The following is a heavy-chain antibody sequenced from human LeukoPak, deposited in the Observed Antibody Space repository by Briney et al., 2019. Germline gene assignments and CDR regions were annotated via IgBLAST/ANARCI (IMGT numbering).Heavy chain of an antibody. J-gene: IGHJ4*02. Sequence: GGSLRLSCAASGFTFSSYAMSWVRQAPGKGLEWVSAISGSGGSTYYADSVKGRFTISRDNSKNTLYLQMNSLRAEDTAVYYCAKAVWIQLWLLAYFDYWGQGTLVTASS. CDR3: AKAVWIQLWLLAYFDY. D-gene: IGHD5-18*01. CDR2: ISGSGGST. V-gene: IGHV3-23*01. CDR1: GFTFSSYA.